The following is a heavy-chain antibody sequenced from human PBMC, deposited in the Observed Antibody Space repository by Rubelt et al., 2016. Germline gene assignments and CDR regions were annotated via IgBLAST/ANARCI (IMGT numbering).Heavy chain of an antibody. D-gene: IGHD5-24*01. Sequence: QVQLQESGPGLVKPSETLSLTCTVSGGSISNYYWSWIRQPPGKGLEWIGNIYSSGSTNYKPSLKSRVTISVDTSKNQFSRKLSSVTAADKAVYYCARGQGRDGYIHWGQGTLVTVSS. CDR1: GGSISNYY. CDR3: ARGQGRDGYIH. J-gene: IGHJ4*02. CDR2: IYSSGST. V-gene: IGHV4-59*01.